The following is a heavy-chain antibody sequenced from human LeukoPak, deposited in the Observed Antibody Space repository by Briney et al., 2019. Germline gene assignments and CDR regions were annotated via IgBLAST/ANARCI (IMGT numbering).Heavy chain of an antibody. J-gene: IGHJ4*02. CDR3: ARNLGSGYLLDY. CDR1: GFTFSSYA. Sequence: GGSLRLSCAASGFTFSSYAMSWVRQAPGKGLEWVSAISGSGGSTYYADSVKGRFTISRDNSKNTLYLQMNSLRAEDTAVYYCARNLGSGYLLDYWGQGTLVTVSS. CDR2: ISGSGGST. D-gene: IGHD3-22*01. V-gene: IGHV3-23*01.